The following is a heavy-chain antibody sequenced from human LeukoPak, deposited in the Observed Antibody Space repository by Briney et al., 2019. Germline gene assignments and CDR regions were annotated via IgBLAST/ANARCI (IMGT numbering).Heavy chain of an antibody. D-gene: IGHD3-10*01. V-gene: IGHV5-51*01. CDR3: ARTNYYGSGSYYYYYMDV. Sequence: GESLKISCKGSGYSFTSYWIGWVRQMPGKGLEWMGIIYPGDSDTRYSPSFQGQVTISADKSISTAYLQWSSLKASDTAMYHCARTNYYGSGSYYYYYMDVWGKGTTVTISS. J-gene: IGHJ6*03. CDR1: GYSFTSYW. CDR2: IYPGDSDT.